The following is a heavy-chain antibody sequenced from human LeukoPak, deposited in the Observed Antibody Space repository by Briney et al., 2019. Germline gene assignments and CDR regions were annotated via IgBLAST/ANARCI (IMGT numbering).Heavy chain of an antibody. CDR1: GYTFTSYG. J-gene: IGHJ5*02. CDR3: AASRRVVRETPFDP. CDR2: INPSGGST. V-gene: IGHV1-46*01. D-gene: IGHD2-2*01. Sequence: GASVKVSCKASGYTFTSYGISWVRQAPGQGLEWMGIINPSGGSTSYAQKFQGRVTMTRDTSTSTVYMELSSLRSEDTAVYYCAASRRVVRETPFDPWGQGTLVTVSS.